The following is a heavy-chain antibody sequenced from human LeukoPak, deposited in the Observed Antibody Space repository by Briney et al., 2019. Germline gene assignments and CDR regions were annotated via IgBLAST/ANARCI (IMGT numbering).Heavy chain of an antibody. CDR3: AREFYDSSGYYYYYYYMDV. Sequence: GGPLRLSCAASGFTFDDYGMSWVRQAPGKGLEWVSGINWNGGSTGYADSVKGRFTISRDNAKNSLYLQMNSLRAEDTALYYCAREFYDSSGYYYYYYYMDVWGKGTTVTVSS. D-gene: IGHD3-22*01. CDR1: GFTFDDYG. CDR2: INWNGGST. J-gene: IGHJ6*03. V-gene: IGHV3-20*04.